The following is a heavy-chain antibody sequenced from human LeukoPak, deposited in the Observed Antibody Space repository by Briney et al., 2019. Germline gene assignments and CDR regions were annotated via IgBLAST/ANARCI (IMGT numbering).Heavy chain of an antibody. CDR1: GFTFSSYA. V-gene: IGHV3-30*04. CDR3: AKASDYVDSF. CDR2: ISYDGSNK. D-gene: IGHD4-17*01. Sequence: GRSLRLSCAASGFTFSSYAMHWVRQAPGKGLEWVAVISYDGSNKYYADSVKGRFTISRDNSKNTLYLQMDSLRDEDTAVYYCAKASDYVDSFWGQGTLVTVSS. J-gene: IGHJ4*02.